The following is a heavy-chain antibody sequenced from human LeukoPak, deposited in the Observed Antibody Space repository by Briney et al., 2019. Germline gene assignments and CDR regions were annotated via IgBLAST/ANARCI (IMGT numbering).Heavy chain of an antibody. V-gene: IGHV1-2*06. CDR3: ARMVRGVIYWFDP. CDR2: INPKSGGT. D-gene: IGHD3-10*01. J-gene: IGHJ5*02. CDR1: GYTFTGYY. Sequence: GASVKASCKASGYTFTGYYMHWVRLAPGQGLESMGRINPKSGGTNYAQKFQGRVTMTRDTSISTAYMELSRLPSDDTAVYYCARMVRGVIYWFDPWGQGTLVTVSS.